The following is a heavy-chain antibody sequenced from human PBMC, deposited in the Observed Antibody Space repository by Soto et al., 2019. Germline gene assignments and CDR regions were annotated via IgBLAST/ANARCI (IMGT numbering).Heavy chain of an antibody. D-gene: IGHD2-2*01. CDR1: GYTFTSHY. Sequence: QVQLVQSGAEVEKPGASVKVSCKASGYTFTSHYMHWVRQAPGQGLEWMGIINPSGGGTSYAQKFQGRVTMTSDTSTSTVYMELSSLRSDDTAVYYCVRDSSLYYWGQGTLVTVSS. CDR3: VRDSSLYY. J-gene: IGHJ4*02. CDR2: INPSGGGT. V-gene: IGHV1-46*01.